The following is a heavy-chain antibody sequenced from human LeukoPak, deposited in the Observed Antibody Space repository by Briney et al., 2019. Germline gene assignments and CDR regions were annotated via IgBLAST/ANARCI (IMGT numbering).Heavy chain of an antibody. D-gene: IGHD5-18*01. Sequence: ASVKVSCKASGYTFTSYGINWVRQAPGQGLEWMGWISGYNGNTNYAQKLQGRVTMTTDTSTSTGYMELRSLRSDDTAVYYCARRGYSYGLYYYYYMDVWGKGTTVTISS. CDR1: GYTFTSYG. V-gene: IGHV1-18*01. CDR3: ARRGYSYGLYYYYYMDV. CDR2: ISGYNGNT. J-gene: IGHJ6*03.